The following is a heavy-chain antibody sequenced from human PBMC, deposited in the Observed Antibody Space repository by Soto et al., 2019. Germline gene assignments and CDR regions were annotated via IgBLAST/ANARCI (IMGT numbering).Heavy chain of an antibody. CDR3: AKDRGYSSGIDY. CDR2: ITYDGSNK. Sequence: GSLRLSCAASGFTFSSYGMHWVRQAPGKGLEWVAVITYDGSNKYYADSVKGRFTISRDNSKNTLYLQMNSLRAEDTAVYYCAKDRGYSSGIDYWGQGTLVTVSS. J-gene: IGHJ4*02. D-gene: IGHD6-19*01. CDR1: GFTFSSYG. V-gene: IGHV3-30*18.